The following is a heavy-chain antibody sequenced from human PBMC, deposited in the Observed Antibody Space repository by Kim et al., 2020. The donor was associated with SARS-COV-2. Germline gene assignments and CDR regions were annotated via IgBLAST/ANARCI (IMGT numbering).Heavy chain of an antibody. J-gene: IGHJ4*02. Sequence: GGSLRLSCAASGFTFSSYAMSWVRQAPGKGLEWVSVIYSGGSSTYYADSVKGRFTISRDNSKNTLYLQMNSLRAEDTAVYYCAKTPSVPTLWFGDQPLVLSYYFDYWGQGTLVTVSS. CDR3: AKTPSVPTLWFGDQPLVLSYYFDY. CDR2: IYSGGSST. D-gene: IGHD3-10*01. CDR1: GFTFSSYA. V-gene: IGHV3-23*03.